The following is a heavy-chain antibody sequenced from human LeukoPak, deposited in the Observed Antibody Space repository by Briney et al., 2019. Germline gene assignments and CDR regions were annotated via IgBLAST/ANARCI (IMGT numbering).Heavy chain of an antibody. D-gene: IGHD6-13*01. V-gene: IGHV3-66*01. CDR1: GFTVSTNY. J-gene: IGHJ5*02. CDR2: IYSGGST. Sequence: GGSLRLSCAASGFTVSTNYMSWVRQAPGKGLVWVSVIYSGGSTYYADSVKGRFTISRDNSKNTLYLQMNSLRAEDTAVYYCARSYSSSRNWFDPWGQGTLVTVSS. CDR3: ARSYSSSRNWFDP.